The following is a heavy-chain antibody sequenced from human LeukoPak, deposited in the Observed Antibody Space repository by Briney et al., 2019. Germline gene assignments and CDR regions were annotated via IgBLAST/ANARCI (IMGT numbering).Heavy chain of an antibody. D-gene: IGHD6-25*01. CDR1: GGSVSSTNW. V-gene: IGHV4-4*02. J-gene: IGHJ4*02. CDR3: AWEGGFYRPLDY. Sequence: PSETLSLTCSVSGGSVSSTNWLTWIRQPPGKGLEWIGEFHLDGRTNFNPSLKSRLTMSLDMSENHVSLKLTSGTAAATAVYYCAWEGGFYRPLDYSGQGTLVTVSS. CDR2: FHLDGRT.